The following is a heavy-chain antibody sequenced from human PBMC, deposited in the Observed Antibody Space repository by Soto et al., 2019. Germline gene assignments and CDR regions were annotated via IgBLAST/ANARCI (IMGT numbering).Heavy chain of an antibody. D-gene: IGHD3-9*01. CDR3: ARWNYYDILTFCKTAGGPDY. Sequence: ASVKVSCKASGYSFTGYFVHWVRQAPGPGLEWMGWINPNTGATKYAQKFQGRATMTRDTSITTAYMELSRLRSDDTAVYYCARWNYYDILTFCKTAGGPDYWGQGAQVTVSS. CDR2: INPNTGAT. CDR1: GYSFTGYF. J-gene: IGHJ4*02. V-gene: IGHV1-2*02.